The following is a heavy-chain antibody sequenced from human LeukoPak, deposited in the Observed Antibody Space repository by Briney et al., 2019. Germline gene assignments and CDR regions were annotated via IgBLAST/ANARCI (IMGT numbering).Heavy chain of an antibody. CDR1: GFTFSTFA. CDR3: ARVGFSNWWFDP. J-gene: IGHJ5*02. Sequence: GGSLRLSCAASGFTFSTFAMHWVRQAPGKGLEGVALISYDGSNKYYADSVKGRFTISRDNSKNTLYLQMNSLRAEDTAVYYCARVGFSNWWFDPWGQGTLVTVSS. D-gene: IGHD4-11*01. CDR2: ISYDGSNK. V-gene: IGHV3-30*01.